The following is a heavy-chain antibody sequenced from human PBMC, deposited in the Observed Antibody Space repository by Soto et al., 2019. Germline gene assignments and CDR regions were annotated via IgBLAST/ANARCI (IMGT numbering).Heavy chain of an antibody. Sequence: ASVKVSCKASGYTFTSYDINWVRQATGQGLEWMGWMNPNSGNTGYAQKFQGRVTMTRNTSISTAYMELSSLRSEDMAVYYCGSGGACSVWFDPGGQGTLVSVS. CDR2: MNPNSGNT. J-gene: IGHJ5*02. V-gene: IGHV1-8*01. D-gene: IGHD3-10*02. CDR3: GSGGACSVWFDP. CDR1: GYTFTSYD.